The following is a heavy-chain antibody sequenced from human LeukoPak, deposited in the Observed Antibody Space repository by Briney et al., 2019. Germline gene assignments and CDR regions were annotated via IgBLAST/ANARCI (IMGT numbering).Heavy chain of an antibody. CDR1: GLTFSSYS. V-gene: IGHV3-48*01. D-gene: IGHD3-9*01. CDR3: ARVDYDVSTGYQNYFEF. J-gene: IGHJ4*02. CDR2: ISSSSTTI. Sequence: QTGGSLRLSCAASGLTFSSYSMNWVRQAPGKGLEWVSYISSSSTTIYYADSVKGRFTISRDNAKNSLYLQMNSLRAEDTAVYYCARVDYDVSTGYQNYFEFWGQGTLVTVSS.